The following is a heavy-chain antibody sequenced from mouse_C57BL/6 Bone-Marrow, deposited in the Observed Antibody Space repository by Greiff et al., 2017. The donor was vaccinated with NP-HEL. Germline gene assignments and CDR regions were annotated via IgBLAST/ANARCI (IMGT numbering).Heavy chain of an antibody. CDR3: ARRGNWDEGYAMDY. J-gene: IGHJ4*01. Sequence: EVQLQESGGDLVKPGGSLKLSCAASGFTFSSYGMSWVRQTPDKRLEWVATISSGGSYTYYPDSVKGRCTISRDNAKNTLYLQMSSLKSEDTAMYYCARRGNWDEGYAMDYWGQGTSVTVSS. D-gene: IGHD4-1*01. CDR2: ISSGGSYT. V-gene: IGHV5-6*01. CDR1: GFTFSSYG.